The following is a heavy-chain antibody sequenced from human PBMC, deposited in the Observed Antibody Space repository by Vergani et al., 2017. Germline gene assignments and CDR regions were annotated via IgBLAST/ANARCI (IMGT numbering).Heavy chain of an antibody. CDR1: GFTFSSYA. CDR2: ISGSGVST. D-gene: IGHD2-15*01. CDR3: AKDPRAIRRGIVYYYYGMDV. J-gene: IGHJ6*02. Sequence: EVQLLESGGGLVQPGGSLRLSCAASGFTFSSYAMSWVRQAPGKGLEWVSAISGSGVSTYYADSVKGRFTISRDNSKNTLYLQMNSLRAEDTAVYYCAKDPRAIRRGIVYYYYGMDVWGQGTTVTVSS. V-gene: IGHV3-23*01.